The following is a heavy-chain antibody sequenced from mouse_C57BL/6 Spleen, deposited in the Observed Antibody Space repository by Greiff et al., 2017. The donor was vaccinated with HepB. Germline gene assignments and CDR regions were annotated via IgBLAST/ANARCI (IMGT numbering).Heavy chain of an antibody. J-gene: IGHJ3*01. CDR2: INYDGSST. D-gene: IGHD1-1*01. Sequence: EVKLMESEGGLVQPGSSMKLSCTASGFTFSDYYMAWVRQVPEKGLEWVANINYDGSSTYYLDSLKSRFIISRDNAKNILYLQMSSLKSEDTATYYCARADYGSSPLAYWGQGTLVTVSA. CDR3: ARADYGSSPLAY. CDR1: GFTFSDYY. V-gene: IGHV5-16*01.